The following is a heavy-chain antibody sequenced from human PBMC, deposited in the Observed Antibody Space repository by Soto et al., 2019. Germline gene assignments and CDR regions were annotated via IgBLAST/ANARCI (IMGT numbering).Heavy chain of an antibody. V-gene: IGHV1-18*01. Sequence: QVQLVQSGAEVKKPGASVKVSCKASGYTFTSYGISWVRQAPGQGLEWMGWISAYNGNTNYAQKLQGRVTMTTDTSTSTASMELRSLRSDDTAVYYCARDGPPYDFWSGYYEPEEKNFDYWGQGTLVTVSS. CDR3: ARDGPPYDFWSGYYEPEEKNFDY. CDR1: GYTFTSYG. D-gene: IGHD3-3*01. CDR2: ISAYNGNT. J-gene: IGHJ4*02.